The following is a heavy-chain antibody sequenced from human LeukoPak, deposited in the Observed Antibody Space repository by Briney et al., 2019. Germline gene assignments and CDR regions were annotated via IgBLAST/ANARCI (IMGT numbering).Heavy chain of an antibody. V-gene: IGHV1-18*01. D-gene: IGHD2-2*02. Sequence: ASVKVSCKASGYTFTSYGISWVRQAPGQGLEWMGWISAYNGNTNYAQKLQGRVTMTTDTSTSTAYMELRSLRSDDTAVYYCARTVVPAAISYYYMDVWGKGTTVTVSS. J-gene: IGHJ6*03. CDR3: ARTVVPAAISYYYMDV. CDR2: ISAYNGNT. CDR1: GYTFTSYG.